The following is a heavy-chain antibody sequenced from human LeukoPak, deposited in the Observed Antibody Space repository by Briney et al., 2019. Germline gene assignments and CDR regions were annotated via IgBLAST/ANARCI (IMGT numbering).Heavy chain of an antibody. J-gene: IGHJ5*02. V-gene: IGHV3-23*01. D-gene: IGHD2-2*01. Sequence: GGSLRLSCAASGFTFSSYAMSWVRPAPGKGLEWVSAISGSGGSTYYADSVKGRFTISRDNSKKTLFLQMNSLRAEDTAVYYCAKDLWLNQLLPIPNWFDPWGQGTLVTVSS. CDR2: ISGSGGST. CDR1: GFTFSSYA. CDR3: AKDLWLNQLLPIPNWFDP.